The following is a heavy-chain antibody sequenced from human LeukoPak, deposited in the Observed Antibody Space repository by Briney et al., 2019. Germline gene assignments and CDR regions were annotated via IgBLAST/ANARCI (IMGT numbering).Heavy chain of an antibody. CDR1: GYTFTSYG. CDR3: ARDSTLHNTYYYDSSGYYVQFDY. Sequence: GASVKVSCKASGYTFTSYGISWVRQAPGQGLEWMGWISAYNGNTNYAQKLQGRVTMTTDTSTSTAYMELRSLRSDDTAVYYCARDSTLHNTYYYDSSGYYVQFDYWGQGTLVTVSS. D-gene: IGHD3-22*01. CDR2: ISAYNGNT. V-gene: IGHV1-18*01. J-gene: IGHJ4*02.